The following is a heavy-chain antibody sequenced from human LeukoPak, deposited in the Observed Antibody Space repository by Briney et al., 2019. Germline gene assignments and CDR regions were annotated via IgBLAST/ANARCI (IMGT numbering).Heavy chain of an antibody. V-gene: IGHV3-23*01. D-gene: IGHD6-6*01. CDR1: GFSFRSYA. CDR2: ITGSGDDT. CDR3: AKGSSSSRPYYFDY. Sequence: GGSLRLSCAASGFSFRSYAMSWARQAPGKGLEWISAITGSGDDTYHSDSVKGRFTISRDNSKNTLYLQMNSLRTEDTAVYYCAKGSSSSRPYYFDYWGQGTLVTVSS. J-gene: IGHJ4*02.